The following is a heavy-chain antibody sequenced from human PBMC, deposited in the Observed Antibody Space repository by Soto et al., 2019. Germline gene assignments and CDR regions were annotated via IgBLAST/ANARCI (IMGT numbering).Heavy chain of an antibody. CDR3: AKLGGGYCSGGSCYFRPVSN. J-gene: IGHJ4*02. CDR2: ISGSGGST. Sequence: PGGSLRLSCAASGFTFSSYAMSWVRQAPGKGLEWVSAISGSGGSTYYADSVKGRFTISRDNSKNTLYLQMNSLRAEDTAVYYCAKLGGGYCSGGSCYFRPVSNWGQGTLVTVSS. D-gene: IGHD2-15*01. V-gene: IGHV3-23*01. CDR1: GFTFSSYA.